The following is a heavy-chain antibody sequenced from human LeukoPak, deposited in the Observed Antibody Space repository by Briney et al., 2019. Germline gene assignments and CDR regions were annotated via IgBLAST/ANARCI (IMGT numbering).Heavy chain of an antibody. Sequence: KPSETLSLTCTVSGGSISSSGYCWGWIRQPPGKGLEWIGSIDYSGNTNYNPSLKSRVTISVDMSKNQFSLKLSSVTAADTAVYYCARLGLYYDFWSGYYQPDYFDYWGQGTLVTVSS. D-gene: IGHD3-3*01. CDR2: IDYSGNT. V-gene: IGHV4-39*07. J-gene: IGHJ4*02. CDR3: ARLGLYYDFWSGYYQPDYFDY. CDR1: GGSISSSGYC.